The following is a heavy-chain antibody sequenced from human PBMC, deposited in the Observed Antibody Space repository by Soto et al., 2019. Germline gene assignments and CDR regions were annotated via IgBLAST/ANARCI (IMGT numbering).Heavy chain of an antibody. CDR1: GFTFSSYA. V-gene: IGHV3-23*01. CDR3: AKDRGVVPAAIPFDY. CDR2: ISGSGGST. Sequence: GGSLRLSCAASGFTFSSYAMSWVRQAPGKGLEWVSAISGSGGSTYYADPVKGRFTISRDNSKNTLYLQMNSLRAEDTAVYYCAKDRGVVPAAIPFDYWGQGTLVTVSS. D-gene: IGHD2-2*01. J-gene: IGHJ4*02.